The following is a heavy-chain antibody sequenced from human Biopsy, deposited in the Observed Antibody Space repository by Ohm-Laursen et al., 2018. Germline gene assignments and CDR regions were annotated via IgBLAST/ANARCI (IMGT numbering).Heavy chain of an antibody. CDR2: INHSGRT. J-gene: IGHJ6*02. Sequence: SQTLSLTCAVYGESFNGYYWSWIRQTSGKGLEWIGEINHSGRTNYNPPLKSRVTISVDTSKNQFSLKVRSVTAADTAVYYCVRGVDYYDPYHYYALDVWGQGTTVTVSS. CDR1: GESFNGYY. CDR3: VRGVDYYDPYHYYALDV. D-gene: IGHD3-22*01. V-gene: IGHV4-34*01.